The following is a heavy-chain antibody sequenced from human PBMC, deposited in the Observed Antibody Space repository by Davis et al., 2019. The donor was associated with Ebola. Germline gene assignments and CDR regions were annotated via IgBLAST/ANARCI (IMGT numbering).Heavy chain of an antibody. CDR3: TRPAPYGSFYGMDV. V-gene: IGHV3-73*01. J-gene: IGHJ6*02. CDR1: GFTFSGSA. CDR2: IRSKANSYAT. Sequence: GESLRLSCAASGFTFSGSAMHWVRQASGKGLEWVGRIRSKANSYATAYAASVKGRFTISRDDSKNTAYLQMNSLKTEDTAVYCCTRPAPYGSFYGMDVWGQGTTVTVSS. D-gene: IGHD3-10*01.